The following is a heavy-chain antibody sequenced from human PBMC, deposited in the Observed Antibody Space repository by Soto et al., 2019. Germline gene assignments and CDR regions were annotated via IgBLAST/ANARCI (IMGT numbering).Heavy chain of an antibody. CDR3: AALYWNNYYYYGMDV. CDR2: MVVGSGNT. V-gene: IGHV1-58*01. J-gene: IGHJ6*02. Sequence: QMQLVQSGREVKKPGTSVKGSCKASGFTFTSSAVQWVRQARGQGLEWIGWMVVGSGNTNYAQKFQERVTITRDMSTSTAYMELSSLRSEDTAVYYCAALYWNNYYYYGMDVWGQGTTVTVSS. CDR1: GFTFTSSA. D-gene: IGHD2-8*02.